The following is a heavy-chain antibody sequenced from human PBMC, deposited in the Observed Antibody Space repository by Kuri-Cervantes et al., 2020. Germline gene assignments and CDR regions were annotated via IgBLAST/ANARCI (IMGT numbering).Heavy chain of an antibody. J-gene: IGHJ4*02. CDR3: ARGTDYDILTGYFLPYFDY. Sequence: SQTLSLTCAAYGGSFSGYYWSWIRQPPGKGLEWIGSIYYSGSTYYNPSLKSRVTISVDTSKNQFSLKLSSVTAADTAVYYCARGTDYDILTGYFLPYFDYWGQGTLVTVSS. V-gene: IGHV4-34*01. CDR1: GGSFSGYY. D-gene: IGHD3-9*01. CDR2: IYYSGST.